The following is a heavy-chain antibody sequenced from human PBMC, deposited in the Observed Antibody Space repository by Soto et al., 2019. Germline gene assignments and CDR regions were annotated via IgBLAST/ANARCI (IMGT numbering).Heavy chain of an antibody. CDR3: ARDWVVPAAIDPYTWFDP. Sequence: GGSLRLSCAASGFTFSSYWMSWVRQAPGKGLEWVANIKQDGSEKYYVDSVKGRFTISRDNAKNSLYLQMNSLRAEDTAVYYCARDWVVPAAIDPYTWFDPWGQGTLVTVSP. V-gene: IGHV3-7*01. CDR1: GFTFSSYW. J-gene: IGHJ5*02. CDR2: IKQDGSEK. D-gene: IGHD2-2*01.